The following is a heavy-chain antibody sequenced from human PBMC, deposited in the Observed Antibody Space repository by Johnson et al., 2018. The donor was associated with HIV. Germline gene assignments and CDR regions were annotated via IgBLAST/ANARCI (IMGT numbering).Heavy chain of an antibody. Sequence: QVQLVESGGGVVQPGRSLRLSCAASGFTFSTYGMHWVRQAPGKGLEWVAVMWYDGSNKYYADSVKGRFTISRDNSKNTRYLKMNSLRAEDTALDYCAKVDTATNDAFDIWGQGTMVTVSS. CDR3: AKVDTATNDAFDI. CDR2: MWYDGSNK. D-gene: IGHD5-18*01. J-gene: IGHJ3*02. CDR1: GFTFSTYG. V-gene: IGHV3-33*06.